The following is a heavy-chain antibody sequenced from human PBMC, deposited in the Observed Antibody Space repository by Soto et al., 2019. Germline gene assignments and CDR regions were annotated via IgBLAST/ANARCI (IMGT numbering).Heavy chain of an antibody. CDR2: IYYIGIT. J-gene: IGHJ4*02. D-gene: IGHD2-15*01. CDR3: AREIWRNYYFDS. CDR1: CGSISSGGYY. Sequence: SETLSLACTVSCGSISSGGYYWSWIGQHPGKGLEWIVYIYYIGITYYSPSLKSRVTISVDTSQRQIYLNLNSVTAADTAVYYCAREIWRNYYFDSWGQGTQVTVSS. V-gene: IGHV4-31*03.